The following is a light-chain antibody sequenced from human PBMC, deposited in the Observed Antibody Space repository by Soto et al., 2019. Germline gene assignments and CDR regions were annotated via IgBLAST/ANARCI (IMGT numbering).Light chain of an antibody. CDR1: QSVINTY. J-gene: IGKJ1*01. V-gene: IGKV3-20*01. Sequence: ELVLTQSPGTLSLSPGERANLSCRASQSVINTYLAWYQQKAGQAPRLLIYDASTRATGIPDRFSGSGSGTDFTLTISRLEAEDFAVYYCQQYVTSSWTFGQGTKVDIK. CDR3: QQYVTSSWT. CDR2: DAS.